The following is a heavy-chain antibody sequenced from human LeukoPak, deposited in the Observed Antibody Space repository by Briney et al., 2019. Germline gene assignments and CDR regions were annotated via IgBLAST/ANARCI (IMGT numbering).Heavy chain of an antibody. CDR3: ARVYYYYYIDV. V-gene: IGHV3-74*01. Sequence: QPGGSLRLSCAASGFTFSSYWMHWVRQAPGTGLVWVSRISSDGSNTYYADSVKGRFSISRDNAKNTLYLQMNSLRAEDTAVYYCARVYYYYYIDVWGRGTTVTVSS. CDR2: ISSDGSNT. J-gene: IGHJ6*03. CDR1: GFTFSSYW.